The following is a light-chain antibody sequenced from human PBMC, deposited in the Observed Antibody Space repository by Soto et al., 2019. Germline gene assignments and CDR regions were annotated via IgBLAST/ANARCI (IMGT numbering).Light chain of an antibody. V-gene: IGKV3-15*01. J-gene: IGKJ4*01. Sequence: EIVMTQSPATLSVSPGERATLSCRASQSVSGTLAWYQQKPGQAPRILIYGASTRATAIPTRFSGSGSGTEFTLTISSLQSEDFAVYYCQQYNNWPPLTFGGGTKVEIK. CDR3: QQYNNWPPLT. CDR1: QSVSGT. CDR2: GAS.